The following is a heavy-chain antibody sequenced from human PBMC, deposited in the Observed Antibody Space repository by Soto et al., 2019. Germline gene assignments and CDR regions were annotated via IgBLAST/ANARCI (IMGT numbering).Heavy chain of an antibody. CDR2: ISNDGSNK. CDR3: ARGIAAAGPKLDY. D-gene: IGHD6-13*01. J-gene: IGHJ4*02. Sequence: GGSLRLSCAASGFSFSTYGMHWVRQAPGKGLEWVAFISNDGSNKYYADSVKGRFTISRDNSKNTLYLQMNSLRADDTAVYYCARGIAAAGPKLDYWGQGTLVTVSS. CDR1: GFSFSTYG. V-gene: IGHV3-30*03.